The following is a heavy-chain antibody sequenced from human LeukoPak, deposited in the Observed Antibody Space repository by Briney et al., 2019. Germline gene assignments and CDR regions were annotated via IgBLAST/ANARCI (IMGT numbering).Heavy chain of an antibody. Sequence: GWISAYNGNTNYAQKLQGRVTMTTDTSTSTAYMELRSLRSDDTAVYYCARGASYGDYWHWGQGTLVTVSS. CDR3: ARGASYGDYWH. J-gene: IGHJ1*01. CDR2: ISAYNGNT. V-gene: IGHV1-18*01. D-gene: IGHD4-17*01.